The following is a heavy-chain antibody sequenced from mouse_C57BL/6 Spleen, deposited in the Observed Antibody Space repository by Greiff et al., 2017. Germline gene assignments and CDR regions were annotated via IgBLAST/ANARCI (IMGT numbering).Heavy chain of an antibody. J-gene: IGHJ2*01. CDR2: ISGGGGNT. V-gene: IGHV5-9*01. Sequence: EVMLVESGGGLVKPGGSLKLSCAASGFTFSSSTMSWVRQTPEKRLEWVATISGGGGNTYYPASVKGRFTISRDNAKNTLYLQMSSLRSEDTALYCCASRGTTFYFDYWGQGTTLTVSS. D-gene: IGHD1-1*01. CDR1: GFTFSSST. CDR3: ASRGTTFYFDY.